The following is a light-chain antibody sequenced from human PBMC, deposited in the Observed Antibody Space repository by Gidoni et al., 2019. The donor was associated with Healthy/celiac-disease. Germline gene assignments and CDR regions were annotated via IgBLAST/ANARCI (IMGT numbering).Light chain of an antibody. Sequence: DIQMTPSPSSLSASVGDRVTITCRASQSISSYLNWYQQKPGKAPKLLIYAASSLQSGVPSRFSGSGSGTDFTLTISSLQPEDWATYYCQQSYSTPTFGPGTKVDIK. J-gene: IGKJ3*01. CDR3: QQSYSTPT. V-gene: IGKV1-39*01. CDR1: QSISSY. CDR2: AAS.